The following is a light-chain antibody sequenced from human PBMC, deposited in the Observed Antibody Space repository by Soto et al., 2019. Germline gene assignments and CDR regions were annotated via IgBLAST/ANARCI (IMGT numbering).Light chain of an antibody. Sequence: DIVMTQTPLSLLVTLGQPASISCRSSQSLVHRNGDTYLNWLQQRPGQPPRLLIYKISHRLSGVPDRFSGSGAGTDFTLKISRDEAEDVGLYYCMQATDFPRTFGQGTKVEIK. V-gene: IGKV2-24*01. CDR1: QSLVHRNGDTY. CDR3: MQATDFPRT. J-gene: IGKJ1*01. CDR2: KIS.